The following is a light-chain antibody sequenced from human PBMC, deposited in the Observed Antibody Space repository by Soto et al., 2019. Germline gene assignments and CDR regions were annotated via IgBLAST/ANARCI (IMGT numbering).Light chain of an antibody. V-gene: IGLV1-40*01. CDR3: QSYDSSLSAWV. CDR1: SSNIGAGYD. Sequence: QSVLTQPPSVSGAPGQRVTISCTGSSSNIGAGYDVHWYHQVPGTAPKLLIYGNNNRPSGVPDRFSGSKSGTSASLAITGLQAEDEADFYCQSYDSSLSAWVFGGGTKVTVL. CDR2: GNN. J-gene: IGLJ3*02.